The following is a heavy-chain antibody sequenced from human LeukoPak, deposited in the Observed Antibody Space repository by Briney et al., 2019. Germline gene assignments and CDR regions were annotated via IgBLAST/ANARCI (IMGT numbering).Heavy chain of an antibody. V-gene: IGHV4-34*01. CDR2: INHSGST. D-gene: IGHD2-21*01. CDR3: ARGWWWTNNWFDP. J-gene: IGHJ5*02. CDR1: GGSFSGYY. Sequence: SETLSLTCAVYGGSFSGYYWSWIRQPPGKGLEWIGEINHSGSTNYNPSLKSRVTISVDTSKNQFSLKLSSVTAADTAVYYCARGWWWTNNWFDPWGQGTLVTVSS.